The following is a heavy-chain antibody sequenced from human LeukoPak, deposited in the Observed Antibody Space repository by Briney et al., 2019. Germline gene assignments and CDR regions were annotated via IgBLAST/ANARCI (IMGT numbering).Heavy chain of an antibody. CDR3: ATRLRGGGGEYAFDI. CDR2: MNPNSGNT. D-gene: IGHD2-21*01. J-gene: IGHJ3*02. V-gene: IGHV1-8*03. CDR1: GYTFTSYD. Sequence: LRASVKVSCKASGYTFTSYDITWVRQATGQGLEWMGWMNPNSGNTGYAQKFQGRVTITRNTSIGTAYMELSSLRSEDTAVYYCATRLRGGGGEYAFDIWGQGTMVTVSS.